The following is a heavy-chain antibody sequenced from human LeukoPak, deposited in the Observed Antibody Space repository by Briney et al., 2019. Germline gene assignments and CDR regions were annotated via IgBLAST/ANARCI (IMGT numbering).Heavy chain of an antibody. D-gene: IGHD3-10*01. CDR2: IYPGDSDT. CDR1: GYSFTSYW. Sequence: GESLKISCKGSGYSFTSYWIGWVRQMPGKGLEWMGIIYPGDSDTRYSPSFQGQVTISADKPISTAYLQWSSLKASDTAMYYCARQGHYYGSGNYTDYWGQGTLVTVSS. CDR3: ARQGHYYGSGNYTDY. V-gene: IGHV5-51*01. J-gene: IGHJ4*02.